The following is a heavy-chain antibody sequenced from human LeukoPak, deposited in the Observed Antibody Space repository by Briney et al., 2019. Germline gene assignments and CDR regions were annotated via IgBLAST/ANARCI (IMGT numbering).Heavy chain of an antibody. CDR1: GYSFTSYW. CDR2: IDPSDSYT. CDR3: ARQLLGAAGTNPLDY. J-gene: IGHJ4*02. Sequence: GESLRISCKGSGYSFTSYWISWMRQMPGKGLEWMGRIDPSDSYTNYSPSFQGRVTISADKSISTAYLQWSSLKASDTAMYYCARQLLGAAGTNPLDYWGQGTLVTVSS. D-gene: IGHD6-13*01. V-gene: IGHV5-10-1*01.